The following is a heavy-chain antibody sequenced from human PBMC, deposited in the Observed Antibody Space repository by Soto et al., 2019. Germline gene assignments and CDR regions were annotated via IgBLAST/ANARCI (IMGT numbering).Heavy chain of an antibody. D-gene: IGHD2-8*02. CDR1: GLTCSGYD. J-gene: IGHJ3*02. CDR3: AKATATGGGAFDI. Sequence: GGSLRLSCAVSGLTCSGYDVSGVRQAPGKGLEWVSTVLVAGSTHYPDSVKGRFTISRDNSKNTLFLQMNSLTAGDTAVYYCAKATATGGGAFDICGQGTMVTVSS. V-gene: IGHV3-23*01. CDR2: VLVAGST.